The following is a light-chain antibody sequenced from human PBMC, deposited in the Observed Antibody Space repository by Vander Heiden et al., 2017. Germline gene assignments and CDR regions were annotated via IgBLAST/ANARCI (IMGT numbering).Light chain of an antibody. CDR1: QSINTN. V-gene: IGKV1-39*01. Sequence: SPSSLSASVRDRVTVTCRASQSINTNLNWYQQKPGKAPELLIYAASSLQNGVPPRFSGSGSGTDFTLTISSLQPEDFASYYCQRSDSTPRTFGQGTKLEIK. CDR3: QRSDSTPRT. J-gene: IGKJ2*01. CDR2: AAS.